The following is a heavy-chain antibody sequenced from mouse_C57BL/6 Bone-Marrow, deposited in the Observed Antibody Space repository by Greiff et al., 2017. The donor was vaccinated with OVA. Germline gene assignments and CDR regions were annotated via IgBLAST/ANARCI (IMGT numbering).Heavy chain of an antibody. CDR2: INSDGGST. V-gene: IGHV5-2*01. D-gene: IGHD6-1*01. CDR1: EYEFPSHD. J-gene: IGHJ4*01. Sequence: DVMLVESGGGLVQPGGSLKLSCESNEYEFPSHDMSWVRKTPAKRLELVAAINSDGGSTYYPDNMERRFIISRDNTKKTLYLQMSSLRSEDTALYYIARLADPYYAMDYWGQGTSVTVSS. CDR3: ARLADPYYAMDY.